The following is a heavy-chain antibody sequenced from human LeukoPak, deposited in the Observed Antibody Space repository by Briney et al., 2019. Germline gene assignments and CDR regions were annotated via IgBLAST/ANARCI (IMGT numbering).Heavy chain of an antibody. D-gene: IGHD3-3*01. Sequence: ASVKVSCKASGYTFTSYAMHWVRQAPGQRLEWMGWINAGNGNTKYSQKFQGRVTITRDTSASTAYMELSSLRSEDAAVYYCARDQNDFWSGSRFDIWGQGTMVTVSS. V-gene: IGHV1-3*01. J-gene: IGHJ3*02. CDR1: GYTFTSYA. CDR3: ARDQNDFWSGSRFDI. CDR2: INAGNGNT.